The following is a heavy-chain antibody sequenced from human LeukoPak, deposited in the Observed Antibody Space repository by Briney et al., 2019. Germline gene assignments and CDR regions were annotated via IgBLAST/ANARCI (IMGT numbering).Heavy chain of an antibody. D-gene: IGHD5-24*01. V-gene: IGHV1-69*01. CDR2: IIPIFGTA. J-gene: IGHJ2*01. CDR1: GGTFSSYA. Sequence: SVKLSCKASGGTFSSYAISWVRQAPGQGLEWMGGIIPIFGTANYAQKFQGRVTITADESTSTAYMELSSLRSEDTAVYYCARGGVEMAPIPSYFDLWGRGTLVTVSS. CDR3: ARGGVEMAPIPSYFDL.